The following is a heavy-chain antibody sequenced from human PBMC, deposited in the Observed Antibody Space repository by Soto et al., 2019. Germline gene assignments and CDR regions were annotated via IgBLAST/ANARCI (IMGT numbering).Heavy chain of an antibody. CDR2: INESGST. D-gene: IGHD1-1*01. CDR3: ARGSGIVALPGELEDVNYDY. J-gene: IGHJ4*02. Sequence: QVQLQQWGAGLVKPSETLSLSCAVYGQSFSGHSWAWIRQPQGKGLEWIGEINESGSTYYNPSLKSRVTISTETSKNQFSLKLSSVSAADTAAYFCARGSGIVALPGELEDVNYDYWGQGTLVNVSS. V-gene: IGHV4-34*01. CDR1: GQSFSGHS.